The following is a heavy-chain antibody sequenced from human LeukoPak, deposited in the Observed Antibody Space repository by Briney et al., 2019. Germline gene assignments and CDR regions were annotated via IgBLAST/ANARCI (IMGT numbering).Heavy chain of an antibody. CDR3: ARGRLFLP. CDR2: INHSGST. D-gene: IGHD2-15*01. CDR1: GGSFSGYY. J-gene: IGHJ5*02. V-gene: IGHV4-34*01. Sequence: PSETLSLTCAVYGGSFSGYYWSWIRQPPGKGLEWIGEINHSGSTNYNPSLKRRVTISVDTSKDQFSLKLSSVTAADTAVYYCARGRLFLPWGQGTLVTVSS.